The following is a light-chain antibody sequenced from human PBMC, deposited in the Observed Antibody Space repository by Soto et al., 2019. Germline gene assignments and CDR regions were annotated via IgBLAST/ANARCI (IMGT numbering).Light chain of an antibody. Sequence: EIVMTQSPATLSVSPGERATLSCRASQSVSSNLAWYQQKPGQAPRLLIYGASTRATGIPARFSGSGSGTEFTLTISSLQSEDFAVYYCHQYNNWPPWTF. CDR2: GAS. V-gene: IGKV3-15*01. CDR3: HQYNNWPPWT. CDR1: QSVSSN. J-gene: IGKJ1*01.